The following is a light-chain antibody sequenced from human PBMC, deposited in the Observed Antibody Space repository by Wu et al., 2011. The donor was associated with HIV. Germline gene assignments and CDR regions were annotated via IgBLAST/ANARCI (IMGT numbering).Light chain of an antibody. CDR2: DAS. J-gene: IGKJ4*01. V-gene: IGKV3-11*01. CDR3: QQYGSSPFT. CDR1: QSVSTY. Sequence: EIVLTQSPETLSLSPGERATLSCRAGQSVSTYLAWYQQKRGQAPRLLIHDASNRATGIPARFSGSGSGTDFSLTISSLEPEDFAVYYCQQYGSSPFTFGGGTKVEIK.